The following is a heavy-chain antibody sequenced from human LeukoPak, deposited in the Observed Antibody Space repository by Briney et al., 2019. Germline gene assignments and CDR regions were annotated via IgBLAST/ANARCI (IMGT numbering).Heavy chain of an antibody. CDR2: INAGNGNT. V-gene: IGHV1-3*01. Sequence: GASVKVSCKASGYTFTSYAMHWVRQAPGQRLEWMGWINAGNGNTKYSQKFQSRVTITRDTSASTAYMELSSLRSEDTAVYYCARAEGEWELPGFDPWGQGTLVTVSS. J-gene: IGHJ5*02. D-gene: IGHD1-26*01. CDR1: GYTFTSYA. CDR3: ARAEGEWELPGFDP.